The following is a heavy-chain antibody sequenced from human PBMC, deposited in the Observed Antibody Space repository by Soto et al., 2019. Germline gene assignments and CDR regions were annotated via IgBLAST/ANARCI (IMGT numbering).Heavy chain of an antibody. CDR2: ISPGNDNT. J-gene: IGHJ3*02. CDR1: GYSFTNYA. CDR3: ARASGAFDI. V-gene: IGHV1-3*01. D-gene: IGHD3-3*01. Sequence: QVQLVQSGAEVKKPGASVKVSCKASGYSFTNYAMHWVRQAPGQSLEWMGLISPGNDNTKYSQKFQGRVTITIDTSASTAYVELSSLRSEDTAVYYCARASGAFDIWGQGTMITVSS.